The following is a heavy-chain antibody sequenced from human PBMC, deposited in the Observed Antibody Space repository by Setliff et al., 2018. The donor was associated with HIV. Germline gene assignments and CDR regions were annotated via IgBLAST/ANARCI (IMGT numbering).Heavy chain of an antibody. V-gene: IGHV3-15*07. CDR1: GFTFNKAW. CDR3: NTVRTRYSSTWF. Sequence: PGGSLRLSCAASGFTFNKAWMNWVRQAPGKGLEWVARLKSKRDGGTVDYAASVKGRFTFSVADSGNTLYLQMNSLQTEDTAVYYCNTVRTRYSSTWFWGQGTLVTVSS. D-gene: IGHD6-19*01. J-gene: IGHJ4*02. CDR2: LKSKRDGGTV.